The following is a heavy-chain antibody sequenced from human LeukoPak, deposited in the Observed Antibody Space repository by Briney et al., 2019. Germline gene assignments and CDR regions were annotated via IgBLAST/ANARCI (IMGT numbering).Heavy chain of an antibody. CDR1: GYTFTGYY. V-gene: IGHV1-2*02. Sequence: ASVKVSCKASGYTFTGYYMHWVRQAPGQGLEWMGWINPNSGGTNYAQKFQGRVTMTRDTSISTAYMELSRLRSDDTAVYYCARERRNCYDRSGYYNGFDYWGQGTLVTVSS. J-gene: IGHJ4*02. D-gene: IGHD3-22*01. CDR3: ARERRNCYDRSGYYNGFDY. CDR2: INPNSGGT.